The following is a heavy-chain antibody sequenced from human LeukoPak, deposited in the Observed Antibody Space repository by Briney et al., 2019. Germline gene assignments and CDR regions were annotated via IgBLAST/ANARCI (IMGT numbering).Heavy chain of an antibody. J-gene: IGHJ4*02. D-gene: IGHD6-13*01. CDR1: GYTFTNYA. CDR2: INTGNGNT. CDR3: AREHSSSWDQFDY. V-gene: IGHV1-3*04. Sequence: ASVKVSCKASGYTFTNYAMNWVRQAPGQRLEWMGWINTGNGNTKYSQKVQGRVTMTADTSTSTSYMELRSLRSDDTAVYYCAREHSSSWDQFDYWGQGTLVTVSS.